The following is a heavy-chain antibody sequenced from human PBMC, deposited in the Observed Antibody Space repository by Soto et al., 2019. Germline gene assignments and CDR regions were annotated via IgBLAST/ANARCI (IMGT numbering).Heavy chain of an antibody. J-gene: IGHJ3*01. V-gene: IGHV3-53*01. D-gene: IGHD1-1*01. CDR2: LYDVFGS. CDR3: ASWHEREHAYDV. Sequence: DVQLVESGGGLIQPGGSLRLSCAAFGLTVSGTKYVAWVRQAPGKGLEWVSALYDVFGSFYTDSVKGRFTTSSDRSKSTVYLQMNDLRPDDTAVYYCASWHEREHAYDVWGQGTTVIVSS. CDR1: GLTVSGTKY.